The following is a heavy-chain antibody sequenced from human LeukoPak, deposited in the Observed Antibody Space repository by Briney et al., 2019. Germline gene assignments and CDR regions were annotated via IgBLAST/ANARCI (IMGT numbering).Heavy chain of an antibody. CDR3: ARAPPSWGRGAAAAPLDY. CDR1: GFTFSSYS. Sequence: PGGSLRLSCAASGFTFSSYSMNWVRQAPGKGLEWVSSISSSSSYIYYADSVKGRFTISRDNAKNSLYLQMNSLRAEDTAVYYCARAPPSWGRGAAAAPLDYWGQGTLVTVSS. V-gene: IGHV3-21*01. CDR2: ISSSSSYI. J-gene: IGHJ4*02. D-gene: IGHD6-13*01.